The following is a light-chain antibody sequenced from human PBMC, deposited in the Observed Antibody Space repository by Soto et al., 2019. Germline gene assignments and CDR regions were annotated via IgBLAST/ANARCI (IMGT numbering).Light chain of an antibody. Sequence: MTQSPSALSASVGDRVSITCRASQTISTWLAWYQQRPGKAPKLLISDASTLESGVPSRFSGSGSGTEFTLSISSLQPDDSATYYCQQHNSSPWTFGQGTKVDIK. J-gene: IGKJ1*01. CDR2: DAS. CDR1: QTISTW. V-gene: IGKV1-5*01. CDR3: QQHNSSPWT.